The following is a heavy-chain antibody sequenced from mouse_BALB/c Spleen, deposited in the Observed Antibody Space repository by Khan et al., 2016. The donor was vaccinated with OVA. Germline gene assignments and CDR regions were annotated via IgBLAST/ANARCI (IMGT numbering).Heavy chain of an antibody. D-gene: IGHD3-3*01. CDR1: GYSFTTYY. CDR2: IDPFNGGN. Sequence: VQLQQSGPELMKPGASVKISCKASGYSFTTYYMHWVQQSHGKRLEWIGYIDPFNGGNDYNQNFKGKATLTVDKSSSTAYMHLSSLTSEDSAVYYCARGTCDYWGQGTLVTVSA. CDR3: ARGTCDY. J-gene: IGHJ3*01. V-gene: IGHV1-34*01.